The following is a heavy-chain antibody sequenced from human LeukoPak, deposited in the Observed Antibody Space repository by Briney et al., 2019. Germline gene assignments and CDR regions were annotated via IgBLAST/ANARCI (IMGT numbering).Heavy chain of an antibody. CDR2: VYYTGST. CDR3: ARGGDYGSYYLDY. V-gene: IGHV4-31*03. J-gene: IGHJ4*02. CDR1: GGSISSGGYY. D-gene: IGHD3-10*01. Sequence: TLSLTCTVSGGSISSGGYYWSWIRQRPGKGLEWIGYVYYTGSTYYNPSLKSRVTISVDTSENQFSLKVSSVTAADTAVYYCARGGDYGSYYLDYWGQGTLVTVSS.